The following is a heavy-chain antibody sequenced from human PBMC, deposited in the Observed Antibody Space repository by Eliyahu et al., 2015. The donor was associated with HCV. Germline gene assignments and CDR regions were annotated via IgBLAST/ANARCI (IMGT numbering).Heavy chain of an antibody. CDR3: IKDLWTTVTTPAFGS. V-gene: IGHV3-9*01. D-gene: IGHD4-17*01. J-gene: IGHJ4*02. Sequence: YGDSVKGRFTISRDNAKNSLYLQMNSLKTVDTAFYYCIKDLWTTVTTPAFGSWGQGTLVTVSS.